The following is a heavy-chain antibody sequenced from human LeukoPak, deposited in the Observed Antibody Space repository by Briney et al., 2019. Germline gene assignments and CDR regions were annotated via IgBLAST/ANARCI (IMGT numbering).Heavy chain of an antibody. CDR1: GGSFSGYY. Sequence: SETLSLTCAVYGGSFSGYYWSWIRQPPGKGLEWIGEINHSGSTNYNPSLKSRVTISVDTSKNQFSLKLSSVTAADTAVYYCARRDDSGTFDPWGQGTLVTVSS. CDR3: ARRDDSGTFDP. V-gene: IGHV4-34*01. J-gene: IGHJ5*02. CDR2: INHSGST. D-gene: IGHD3-10*01.